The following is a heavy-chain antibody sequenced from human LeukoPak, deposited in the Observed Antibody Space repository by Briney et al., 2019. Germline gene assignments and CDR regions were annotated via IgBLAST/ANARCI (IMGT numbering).Heavy chain of an antibody. CDR2: IYSGGGT. V-gene: IGHV3-53*05. CDR3: AFGAGYCSGGSCLTYGGLWDYYYGMDV. J-gene: IGHJ6*02. CDR1: GFTVSNTY. Sequence: GGSLRLSCAASGFTVSNTYMSWVRQAPGKGLEWVSLIYSGGGTYSADSVKGRFTISGDISKNTLYLQMNSLRPEDTAVYYCAFGAGYCSGGSCLTYGGLWDYYYGMDVWGQGTTVTVSS. D-gene: IGHD2-15*01.